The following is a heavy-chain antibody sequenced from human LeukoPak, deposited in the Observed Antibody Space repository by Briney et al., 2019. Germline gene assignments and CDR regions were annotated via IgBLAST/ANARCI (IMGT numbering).Heavy chain of an antibody. CDR1: GGSISSYY. CDR3: ARVRGNLLDY. V-gene: IGHV4-59*08. CDR2: IYYSGST. D-gene: IGHD1-1*01. J-gene: IGHJ4*02. Sequence: SETLSLTCTVSGGSISSYYWSWIRQPPGKGLEWIGYIYYSGSTNYNPSLKSRVTISVDTSKNQFSLKPSSVTAADTAVYYCARVRGNLLDYWGQGTLVTVSS.